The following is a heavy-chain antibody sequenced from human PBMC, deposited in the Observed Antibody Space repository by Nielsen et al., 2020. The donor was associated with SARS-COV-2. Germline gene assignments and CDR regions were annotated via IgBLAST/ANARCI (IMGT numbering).Heavy chain of an antibody. D-gene: IGHD3-22*01. Sequence: SETLSLTCTVSGGSISSYYWSWIRQPPGKGLEWIGYIYYSGSTNYNPSLKSRVTISVDTSKNQFSLKLSSVTAADTAVYYCARGWGYYDSSGFDYWGQGTLVTVSS. J-gene: IGHJ4*02. CDR3: ARGWGYYDSSGFDY. CDR1: GGSISSYY. V-gene: IGHV4-59*08. CDR2: IYYSGST.